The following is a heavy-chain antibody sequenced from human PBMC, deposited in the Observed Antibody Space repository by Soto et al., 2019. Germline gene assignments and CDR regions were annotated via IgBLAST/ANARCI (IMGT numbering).Heavy chain of an antibody. J-gene: IGHJ4*01. Sequence: PSETLSLTCAVYGGSFSGYYWSWIRQPPGKGLEWIGEINHSGSTNYIPSLKSRVTISVDTSKNQFSLKLSSVTAADTAVYYCARGDTIFGVVLRHCGHGTLVTGSA. CDR3: ARGDTIFGVVLRH. CDR2: INHSGST. V-gene: IGHV4-34*01. D-gene: IGHD3-3*01. CDR1: GGSFSGYY.